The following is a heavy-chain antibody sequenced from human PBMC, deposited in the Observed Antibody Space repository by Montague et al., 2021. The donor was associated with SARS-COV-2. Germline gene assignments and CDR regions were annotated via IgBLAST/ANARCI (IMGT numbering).Heavy chain of an antibody. V-gene: IGHV4-34*01. J-gene: IGHJ4*02. Sequence: SETLSLTCAVYGGSSGDDHWSWIRQPPGKGLEWIGDIKQSGRTNYNPSLKSRVTISVDTSKNQFSLKLTSVTAADTAVYFCARGHLSVSMIVVVFTSASYYFDYWGQGAQVTVSS. D-gene: IGHD3-22*01. CDR1: GGSSGDDH. CDR3: ARGHLSVSMIVVVFTSASYYFDY. CDR2: IKQSGRT.